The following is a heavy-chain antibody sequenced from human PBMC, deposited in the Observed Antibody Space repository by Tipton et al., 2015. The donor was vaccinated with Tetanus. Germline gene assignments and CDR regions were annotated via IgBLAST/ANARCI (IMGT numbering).Heavy chain of an antibody. CDR3: ARAAGFLGLTHDF. Sequence: LRLSCSVSGGSITNGGYYWSWIRKPPGKDLEWIGYIYQTGTTYYNPSLKGRVTISMDRSNTQFSLRLDSLTAADTAVYYCARAAGFLGLTHDFWGRGTLVSVSS. CDR2: IYQTGTT. J-gene: IGHJ4*02. CDR1: GGSITNGGYY. D-gene: IGHD2/OR15-2a*01. V-gene: IGHV4-30-4*01.